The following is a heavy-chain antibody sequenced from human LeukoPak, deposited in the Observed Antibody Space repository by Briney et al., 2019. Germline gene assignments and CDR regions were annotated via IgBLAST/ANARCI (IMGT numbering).Heavy chain of an antibody. Sequence: GGSLRLSCAASGFTFSSYAMSWVRQAPGKGLEWVSAISGSGGSTYYADSVKGRFTISRDNSKNTLYLQMSSLRAEDTAVYYCAIHTAMVLTAFDYWGQGTLVTVSS. J-gene: IGHJ4*02. CDR1: GFTFSSYA. CDR2: ISGSGGST. CDR3: AIHTAMVLTAFDY. V-gene: IGHV3-23*01. D-gene: IGHD5-18*01.